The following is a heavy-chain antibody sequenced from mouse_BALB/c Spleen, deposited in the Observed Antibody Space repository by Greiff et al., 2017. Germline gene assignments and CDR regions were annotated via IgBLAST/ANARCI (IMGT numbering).Heavy chain of an antibody. D-gene: IGHD2-14*01. J-gene: IGHJ3*01. CDR2: IYPSDSYT. CDR1: GYTFTSYW. V-gene: IGHV1-69*02. CDR3: TRARDRYDVFAY. Sequence: QVQLQQPGAELVRPGASVKLSCKASGYTFTSYWINWVKQRPGQGLEWIGNIYPSDSYTNYNQKFKDKATLTVDKSSSTAYMQLSSPTSEDSAVYYCTRARDRYDVFAYWGQGTLVTVSA.